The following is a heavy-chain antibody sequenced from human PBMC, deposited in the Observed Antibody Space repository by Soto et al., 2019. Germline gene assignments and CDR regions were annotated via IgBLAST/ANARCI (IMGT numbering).Heavy chain of an antibody. CDR2: TYYRSKWYN. CDR1: GDSVSSNSAA. V-gene: IGHV6-1*01. Sequence: SQTLSLTCAISGDSVSSNSAAWNWIRQSPSRGLEWLGRTYYRSKWYNDYAVSVESRITINPDTSKNQFSLQLNSVTPEDTAVYYCARDWEGLVLVRDYYYYGMDVWGQGTTVTVSS. J-gene: IGHJ6*02. D-gene: IGHD3-10*01. CDR3: ARDWEGLVLVRDYYYYGMDV.